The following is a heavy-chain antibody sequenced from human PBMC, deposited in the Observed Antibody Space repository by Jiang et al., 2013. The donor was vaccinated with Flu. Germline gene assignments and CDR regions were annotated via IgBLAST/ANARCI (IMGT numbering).Heavy chain of an antibody. Sequence: PGLVKPSETLSLTCTVSGGSISNYYWHWIRQPPGKGLEWIGYVHHSGATSYNPSLESRVIMSIDTLNNQFSLRLDSVTAADTAMYYCAREYSASDFWGQGTMVTVSS. J-gene: IGHJ3*01. CDR1: GGSISNYY. V-gene: IGHV4-59*01. CDR2: VHHSGAT. CDR3: AREYSASDF. D-gene: IGHD2-15*01.